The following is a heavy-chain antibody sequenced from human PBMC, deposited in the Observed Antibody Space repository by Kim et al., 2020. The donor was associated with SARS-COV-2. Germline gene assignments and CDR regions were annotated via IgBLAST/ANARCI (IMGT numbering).Heavy chain of an antibody. V-gene: IGHV3-33*01. CDR3: ARDFPTMVRGVITYYFDY. Sequence: GGSLRLSCAASGFTFISYGMHWVRQAPGKGLEWVAVVWYDGSNKYYADSVKGRFTISRDNSKNTLYLQMHSLRAEDTAVYYCARDFPTMVRGVITYYFDYWGPGTLVTVSS. D-gene: IGHD3-10*01. CDR2: VWYDGSNK. J-gene: IGHJ4*02. CDR1: GFTFISYG.